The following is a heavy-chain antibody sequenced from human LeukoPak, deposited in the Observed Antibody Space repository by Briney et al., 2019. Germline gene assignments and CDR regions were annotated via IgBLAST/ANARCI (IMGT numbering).Heavy chain of an antibody. CDR1: GGSISSSTYY. J-gene: IGHJ5*02. D-gene: IGHD3-9*01. CDR3: ARQWDILTVNNWFDP. Sequence: PSETLSLTCTVSGGSISSSTYYWGRIRQPPGKGLEWIGSIYYGGSAYHNPSLKSRVTLSVDTSKNQFFLNLSSVTATDTAVYYCARQWDILTVNNWFDPWGQGTLVTVSS. CDR2: IYYGGSA. V-gene: IGHV4-39*01.